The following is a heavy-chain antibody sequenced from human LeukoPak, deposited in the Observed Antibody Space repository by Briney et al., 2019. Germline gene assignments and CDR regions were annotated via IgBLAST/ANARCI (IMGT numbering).Heavy chain of an antibody. Sequence: PSETLSLTCTVSGGSISSYYWSWIRQPPGKGLEWIGYIYYSGSTNYNPSLKSRVTISVDTSKNQFSLKLSSVTAADTAVYYCARGNYGEDAFDIWGQGTMVTVSS. D-gene: IGHD4-17*01. V-gene: IGHV4-59*01. J-gene: IGHJ3*02. CDR2: IYYSGST. CDR3: ARGNYGEDAFDI. CDR1: GGSISSYY.